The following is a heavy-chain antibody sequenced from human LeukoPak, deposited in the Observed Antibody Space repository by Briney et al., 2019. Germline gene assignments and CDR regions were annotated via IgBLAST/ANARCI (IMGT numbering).Heavy chain of an antibody. CDR1: GFTVSSNY. Sequence: PGGSLRLSCAASGFTVSSNYMSWVRQAPGKGLERVSVIYSGGSTYYADSVKGRFTISRDNSKSTLYLQMNSLRAEDTAVYYCAKDRSDYGGYPPGAFDIWGQGTMVAVSS. CDR2: IYSGGST. CDR3: AKDRSDYGGYPPGAFDI. D-gene: IGHD4-17*01. J-gene: IGHJ3*02. V-gene: IGHV3-53*01.